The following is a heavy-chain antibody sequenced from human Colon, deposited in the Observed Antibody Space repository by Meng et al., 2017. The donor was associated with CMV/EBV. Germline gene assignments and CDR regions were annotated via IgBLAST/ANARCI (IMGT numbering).Heavy chain of an antibody. V-gene: IGHV3-15*01. CDR1: GFTFQNVW. CDR2: IKGKPDGETV. D-gene: IGHD2-2*01. Sequence: GGPLRPSCPVPGFTFQNVWLSWVRQAPGKGLEWVGRIKGKPDGETVDYAAPVKGRFAMSRDDSKTTLYLQMNRLKTEDTGLYYYIAAERYCSRPSSRRGYFYYALDVWGKGTTVTVSS. CDR3: IAAERYCSRPSSRRGYFYYALDV. J-gene: IGHJ6*04.